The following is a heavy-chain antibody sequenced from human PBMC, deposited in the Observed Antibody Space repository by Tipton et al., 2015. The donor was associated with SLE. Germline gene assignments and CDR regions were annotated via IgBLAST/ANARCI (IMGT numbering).Heavy chain of an antibody. D-gene: IGHD7-27*01. J-gene: IGHJ4*02. Sequence: TLSLTCTVSGDSISNGDDYWSWIRQPPGKGLEWIGNIYYGGGTYYSPSLESRVTISLDTSKNQFSLKMSSVTAADTAVYYCARDTLGGLDYWGQGTLVTVSS. V-gene: IGHV4-30-4*08. CDR2: IYYGGGT. CDR3: ARDTLGGLDY. CDR1: GDSISNGDDY.